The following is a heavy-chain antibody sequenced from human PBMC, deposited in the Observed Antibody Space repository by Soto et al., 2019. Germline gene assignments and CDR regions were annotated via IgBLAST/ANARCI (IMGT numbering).Heavy chain of an antibody. CDR3: ARQESFGGFWYGMDV. V-gene: IGHV1-69*01. CDR2: IIPIFGTA. Sequence: QGQLVQSGAEVKKPGSSVKVSCKASGGTFTSYAISWGRQAPGQGLEWMGGIIPIFGTANYAQKFQGRVTITADESTSTAYMELSSLRSEDTAVYYCARQESFGGFWYGMDVWGQGTTVTVSS. J-gene: IGHJ6*02. D-gene: IGHD3-10*01. CDR1: GGTFTSYA.